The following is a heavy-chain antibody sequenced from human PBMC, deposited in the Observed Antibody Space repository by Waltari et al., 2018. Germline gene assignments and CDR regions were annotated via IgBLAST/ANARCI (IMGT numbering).Heavy chain of an antibody. CDR3: ARIMRLGYYPPGFYYGLDV. CDR2: VIPMVNGA. V-gene: IGHV1-69*04. D-gene: IGHD3-10*01. J-gene: IGHJ6*02. CDR1: GGAFSSYA. Sequence: QVQLVQSGAEVKKPGSSVKVSCKSSGGAFSSYAISWVRQAPGQGVEWMGRVIPMVNGADYAQKFQGRVTITADKSTSTAYMELTNLRSEDTAVYYCARIMRLGYYPPGFYYGLDVWGQGTSVTVSS.